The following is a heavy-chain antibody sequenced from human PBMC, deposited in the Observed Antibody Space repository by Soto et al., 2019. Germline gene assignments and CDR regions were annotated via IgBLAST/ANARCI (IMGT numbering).Heavy chain of an antibody. CDR3: ARPAWDYGDYEAYYYYGMDV. CDR2: IIPIFGTA. V-gene: IGHV1-69*13. CDR1: GGTFSSYA. Sequence: GASVKVSCKASGGTFSSYAISWVRQAPGQGLEWMGGIIPIFGTANYAQKFQGRVTITADESTSTAYMELSSLRSEDTAVYYCARPAWDYGDYEAYYYYGMDVWGQGTMVTVSS. D-gene: IGHD4-17*01. J-gene: IGHJ6*02.